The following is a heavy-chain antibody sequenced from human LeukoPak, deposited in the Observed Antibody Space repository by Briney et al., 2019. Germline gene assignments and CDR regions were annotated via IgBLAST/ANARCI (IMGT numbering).Heavy chain of an antibody. D-gene: IGHD3-22*01. CDR2: ISAYNGDT. CDR3: ARGGPAPHRITLIVVASSTDAFVI. V-gene: IGHV1-18*01. CDR1: GYTFTSYG. J-gene: IGHJ3*02. Sequence: ASVKVSCKASGYTFTSYGISWVRQAPGQGLEWIGWISAYNGDTNYAQKLQGRVTMTTDTSTSTAYMELRSLRSDDTAVYYCARGGPAPHRITLIVVASSTDAFVIWGQGTMVTVSS.